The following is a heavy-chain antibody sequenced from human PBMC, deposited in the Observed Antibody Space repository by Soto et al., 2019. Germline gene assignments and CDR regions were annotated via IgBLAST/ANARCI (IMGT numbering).Heavy chain of an antibody. CDR1: GFTFSSYG. V-gene: IGHV3-30*18. J-gene: IGHJ6*02. CDR2: ISYDGSNK. Sequence: QVQLVESGGGVVQPGRSLRLSCAASGFTFSSYGMHWVRQAPGKGLEWVVVISYDGSNKYYADSVKGRFTISRDNSKNTLYLQMNSLRAEDTAVYYCAKDGGVVVPAAIPIYYYYGMDVWGQGTTVTVSS. CDR3: AKDGGVVVPAAIPIYYYYGMDV. D-gene: IGHD2-2*02.